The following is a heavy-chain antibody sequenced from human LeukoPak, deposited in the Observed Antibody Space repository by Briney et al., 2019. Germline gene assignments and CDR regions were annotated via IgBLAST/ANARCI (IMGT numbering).Heavy chain of an antibody. Sequence: KASETLSLTCTVSGGSISDYFWSWIRQPPGKGLEWVGYVFYNGSTNYNPSLKSRVTISIDTSRIRFSLRLSSVTAADTARYYCARGHYDFWWRFDYWGQGALVTVSS. V-gene: IGHV4-59*01. CDR1: GGSISDYF. D-gene: IGHD3-3*01. J-gene: IGHJ4*02. CDR3: ARGHYDFWWRFDY. CDR2: VFYNGST.